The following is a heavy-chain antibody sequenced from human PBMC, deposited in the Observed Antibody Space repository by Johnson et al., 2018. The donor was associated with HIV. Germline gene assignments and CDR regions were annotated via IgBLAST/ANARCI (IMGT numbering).Heavy chain of an antibody. Sequence: VQLVESGGGVVRPGGSLRLSCAVSGFMVADYGMSWVRQVPGKGLEWVSGINWNGGSKGYADSSKGRFTISIDNARNSLYLQMNRLRAEDTALYYCARDFVAFGECTAFDIWGQGTRVTVSS. CDR2: INWNGGSK. CDR3: ARDFVAFGECTAFDI. J-gene: IGHJ3*02. D-gene: IGHD3-10*01. V-gene: IGHV3-20*04. CDR1: GFMVADYG.